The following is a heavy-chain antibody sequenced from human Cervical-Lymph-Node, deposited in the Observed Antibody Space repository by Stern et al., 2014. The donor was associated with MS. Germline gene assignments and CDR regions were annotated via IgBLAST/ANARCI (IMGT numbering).Heavy chain of an antibody. CDR2: ISYNGRNE. Sequence: QVQLVESGGGVVQPGTSLRLSCATSGFAFGSYAMHWVRQAPGKGPDWGGGISYNGRNEYYADSVKGRFTISRDNAKKTLFLEMSSLKLEDTAVYYCARGKWFEELMIRFGGQGTLVSVSS. V-gene: IGHV3-30*04. CDR1: GFAFGSYA. J-gene: IGHJ4*02. CDR3: ARGKWFEELMIRF. D-gene: IGHD3-10*01.